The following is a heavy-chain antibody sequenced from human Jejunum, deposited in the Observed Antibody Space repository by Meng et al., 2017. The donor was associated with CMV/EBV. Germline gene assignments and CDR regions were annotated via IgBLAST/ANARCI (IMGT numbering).Heavy chain of an antibody. CDR3: TTRHYYDSSDYYFFPSHDY. Sequence: NAWMKGVRQAPGKGLEWVGRSKSKTDGGTTDYAAPVKGRFTISRDDSKNTLYLQMNSLKTEDTALYYCTTRHYYDSSDYYFFPSHDYWGQGTLVTVSS. J-gene: IGHJ4*02. CDR2: SKSKTDGGTT. V-gene: IGHV3-15*01. CDR1: NAW. D-gene: IGHD3-22*01.